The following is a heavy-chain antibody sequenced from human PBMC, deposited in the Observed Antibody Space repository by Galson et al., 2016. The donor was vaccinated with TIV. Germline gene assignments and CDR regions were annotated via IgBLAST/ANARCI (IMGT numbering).Heavy chain of an antibody. Sequence: SLRLSCAASGFTFSSFGMHWVRQAPGKGLEWVALIRYDGSRRYYADSVKGRFTISRDDSKNTQYLQMNGLRRDDSAVYYCASGVVAHTYYFYGMDVWGQGTTVTVSS. J-gene: IGHJ6*02. V-gene: IGHV3-30*02. D-gene: IGHD2-15*01. CDR2: IRYDGSRR. CDR3: ASGVVAHTYYFYGMDV. CDR1: GFTFSSFG.